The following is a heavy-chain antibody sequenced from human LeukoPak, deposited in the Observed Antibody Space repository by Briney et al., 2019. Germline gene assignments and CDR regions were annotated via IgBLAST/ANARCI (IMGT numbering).Heavy chain of an antibody. V-gene: IGHV3-21*01. CDR2: ISGSSRYI. Sequence: PGGTLRLSCAASGFTFTTYSMNWVRQAPGKGLEWVSTISGSSRYIYFADSVRGRFTISRDNAKNSLYLQMNCLRAEDTAVYYCARRLNNGDSGNHYWAQGTLVTVSS. J-gene: IGHJ4*02. D-gene: IGHD4-17*01. CDR1: GFTFTTYS. CDR3: ARRLNNGDSGNHY.